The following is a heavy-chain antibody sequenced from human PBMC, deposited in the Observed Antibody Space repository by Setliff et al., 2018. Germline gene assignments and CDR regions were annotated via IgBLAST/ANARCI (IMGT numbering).Heavy chain of an antibody. D-gene: IGHD3-3*01. CDR2: IIGSGIST. CDR1: GFSFSSYA. J-gene: IGHJ4*01. V-gene: IGHV3-23*01. CDR3: AKSPHDFWSGRVFFDY. Sequence: PGGSLRLSCAASGFSFSSYAMSWVRQAPGKGLEWDSTIIGSGISTYYADSVQGRVTISRDNHKNTLHLQMNSLRVEDTAIYYCAKSPHDFWSGRVFFDYWGQGMLVTVSS.